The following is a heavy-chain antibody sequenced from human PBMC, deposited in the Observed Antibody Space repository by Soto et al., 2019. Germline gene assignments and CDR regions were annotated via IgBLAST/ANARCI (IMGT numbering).Heavy chain of an antibody. J-gene: IGHJ4*02. V-gene: IGHV4-39*01. CDR1: GGSISSSSYY. D-gene: IGHD6-19*01. Sequence: SETLSLTCTVSGGSISSSSYYWGWIRQPPGKGLEWIGSIYYSGSTYYNPSLKSRVTISVDTSKNQFSLKLSSVTAADTAVYYCARQWSSGWYVEVGVQDYWGQGTLVTVSS. CDR2: IYYSGST. CDR3: ARQWSSGWYVEVGVQDY.